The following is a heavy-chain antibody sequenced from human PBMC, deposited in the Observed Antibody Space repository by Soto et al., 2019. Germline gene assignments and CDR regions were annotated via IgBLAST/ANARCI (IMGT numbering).Heavy chain of an antibody. V-gene: IGHV3-9*01. Sequence: GGSLRLSCAASGFTFDDYAMHWVRQAPGKGLEWVSGISWNSGSIGYADSVKGRFTISRDNAKNSLYLQMNSLRAEDTAVYYCAKDIGWGIFLFDPWGQGTLVTVSS. J-gene: IGHJ5*02. CDR1: GFTFDDYA. CDR3: AKDIGWGIFLFDP. D-gene: IGHD2-15*01. CDR2: ISWNSGSI.